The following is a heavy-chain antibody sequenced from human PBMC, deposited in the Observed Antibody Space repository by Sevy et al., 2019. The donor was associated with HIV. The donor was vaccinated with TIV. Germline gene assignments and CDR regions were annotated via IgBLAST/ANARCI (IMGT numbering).Heavy chain of an antibody. CDR2: IYYSGST. CDR3: ARSNYQYYDFWSGYYKDNWFDP. V-gene: IGHV4-59*01. CDR1: GGSISSYY. Sequence: SETLSLTCTVSGGSISSYYWSWIRQPPGKGLEWIGNIYYSGSTNYNPSLKSRVTISVDTSKNQFSLKLSSVTAADTAVYYCARSNYQYYDFWSGYYKDNWFDPWGQGTLVTVSS. D-gene: IGHD3-3*01. J-gene: IGHJ5*02.